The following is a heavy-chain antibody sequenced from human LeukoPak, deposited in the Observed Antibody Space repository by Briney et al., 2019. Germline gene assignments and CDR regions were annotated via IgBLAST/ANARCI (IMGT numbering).Heavy chain of an antibody. V-gene: IGHV1-2*06. CDR3: ARDGDWQQLGYYYYYYMDV. CDR1: GYTFTGYY. J-gene: IGHJ6*03. CDR2: INPNSGGT. Sequence: GASVKVSCKASGYTFTGYYMHWVRQAPGQGLEWMGRINPNSGGTNYEQKFQGRGTMTRDRSTSTAYMELSRLRSDDTAVYYCARDGDWQQLGYYYYYYMDVWGKGTTVTVSS. D-gene: IGHD6-13*01.